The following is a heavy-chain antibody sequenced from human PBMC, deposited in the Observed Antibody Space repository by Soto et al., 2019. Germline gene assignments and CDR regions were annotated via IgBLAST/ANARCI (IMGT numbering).Heavy chain of an antibody. CDR1: GFTFSSYA. D-gene: IGHD3-3*01. J-gene: IGHJ4*02. CDR3: ATHSAGFQHSEFDY. V-gene: IGHV3-23*01. CDR2: ISGSGGST. Sequence: EVRLLESGGGLVQPGGSLRLSCAASGFTFSSYAMSWVRQAPGKGLEWVSAISGSGGSTYYADSVKGRFTISRDNSKNTLYLQMNSLRAEDTAVYYCATHSAGFQHSEFDYWGQGTLVTVSS.